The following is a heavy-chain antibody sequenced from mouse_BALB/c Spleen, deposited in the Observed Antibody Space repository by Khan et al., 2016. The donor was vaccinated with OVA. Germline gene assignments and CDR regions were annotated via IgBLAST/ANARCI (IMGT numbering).Heavy chain of an antibody. CDR2: VYPSDSYT. CDR3: KREGVDVSAFAY. V-gene: IGHV1-69*02. Sequence: QVQLQQPGAELVRPGASVKLSCKASGYTFTNYWINWVKQRPGQGLEWIGYVYPSDSYTNYNQKFKDKATLTVDKSSSTAYLQLSSPTSDEAAVYYCKREGVDVSAFAYWGQGTLVTVA. CDR1: GYTFTNYW. J-gene: IGHJ3*01.